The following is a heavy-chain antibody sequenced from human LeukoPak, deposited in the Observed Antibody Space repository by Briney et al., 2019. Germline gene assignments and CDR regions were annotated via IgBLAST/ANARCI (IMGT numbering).Heavy chain of an antibody. V-gene: IGHV3-23*01. J-gene: IGHJ4*02. CDR2: ISGSGGST. CDR1: GFTVSSNY. D-gene: IGHD3-10*01. Sequence: GGSLRLSCAASGFTVSSNYMSWVRQAPGKGLEWVSAISGSGGSTYYADSVKGRFTISRDNSKNTLYLQMNSLRAEDTAVYYCAKELITMVRGVIITEPFDYWGQGTLVTVSS. CDR3: AKELITMVRGVIITEPFDY.